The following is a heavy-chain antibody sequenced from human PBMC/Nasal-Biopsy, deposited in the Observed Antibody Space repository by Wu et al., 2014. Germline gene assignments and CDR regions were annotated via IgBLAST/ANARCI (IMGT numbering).Heavy chain of an antibody. Sequence: ASGFTFSSYAMSWVRQAPGKGLEWVSGISGSGGTTSYADSVKGRFTISRDNSNNTLYLQMNSLRAEDTAVYYCAKDVAGYYYDGFGYMNYFHYWGRGSLVTVSS. D-gene: IGHD3-22*01. CDR1: GFTFSSYA. V-gene: IGHV3-23*01. J-gene: IGHJ4*02. CDR2: ISGSGGTT. CDR3: AKDVAGYYYDGFGYMNYFHY.